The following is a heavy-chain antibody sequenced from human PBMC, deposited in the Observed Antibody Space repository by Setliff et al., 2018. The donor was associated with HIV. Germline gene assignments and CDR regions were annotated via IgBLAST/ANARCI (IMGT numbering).Heavy chain of an antibody. V-gene: IGHV1-8*01. CDR3: ARGVWELPPYYMDV. D-gene: IGHD1-26*01. CDR1: GYTFSSND. CDR2: MNPNSGNT. J-gene: IGHJ6*03. Sequence: ASVKVSCKASGYTFSSNDINWVRQATGQGLEWMGWMNPNSGNTGYAQKFRGIVSMTRNTSIGTAYMELSSLRSEDTAVYYCARGVWELPPYYMDVWGKGTTVTVSS.